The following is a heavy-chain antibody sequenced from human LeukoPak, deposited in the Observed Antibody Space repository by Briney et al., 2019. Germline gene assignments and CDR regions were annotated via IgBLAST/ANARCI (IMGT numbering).Heavy chain of an antibody. CDR2: IYYSGST. Sequence: SETLSLTCAVYGGSFSGYYWSWIRQLPGKGLEWIGYIYYSGSTNYNPSLKSRVTISVDTSKNQFSLKLSSVTAADTAVYYCARVGYYYGSGSYGLDPWGQGTLVTVSS. V-gene: IGHV4-59*01. J-gene: IGHJ5*02. D-gene: IGHD3-10*01. CDR3: ARVGYYYGSGSYGLDP. CDR1: GGSFSGYY.